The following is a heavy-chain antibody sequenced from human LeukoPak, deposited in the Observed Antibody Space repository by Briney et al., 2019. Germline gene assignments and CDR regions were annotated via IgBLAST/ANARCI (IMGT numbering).Heavy chain of an antibody. V-gene: IGHV3-48*02. CDR1: GFTFSSYE. CDR3: AKERGVHGSFDY. Sequence: GGSLRLSCAASGFTFSSYEMNWVRQAPGQGLEWISYISITSSTIHYADSVKGRFTISRDNAKNSLFLQMNSLSDEDTAVYYCAKERGVHGSFDYWGQGTLVTVSS. D-gene: IGHD1-14*01. J-gene: IGHJ4*02. CDR2: ISITSSTI.